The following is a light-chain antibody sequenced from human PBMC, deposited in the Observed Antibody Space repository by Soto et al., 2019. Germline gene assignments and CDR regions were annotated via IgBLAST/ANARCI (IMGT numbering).Light chain of an antibody. V-gene: IGLV2-14*01. CDR3: CSYTRTSNHYF. J-gene: IGLJ1*01. CDR1: ISYIGGYDY. CDR2: EVR. Sequence: QSALTHPASVSGSPGQSITISFTGTISYIGGYDYVSWYQQRPVRAPKLMIYEVRYRPSGVSNRFSGSKSGNTASLTISGLKAEDEAVYYCCSYTRTSNHYFFGSGTKVTVL.